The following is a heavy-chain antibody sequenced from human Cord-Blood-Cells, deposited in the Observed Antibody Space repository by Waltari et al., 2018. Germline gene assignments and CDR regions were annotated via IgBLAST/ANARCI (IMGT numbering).Heavy chain of an antibody. CDR2: IYHSGST. V-gene: IGHV4-38-2*01. CDR3: ARGWELLDAFDI. Sequence: QVQLQESGPGLVKPSETLSLTCAVSGYSISSGYYWGWIRQPPGKGLEWIGSIYHSGSTYYNPSLKSRVTISVDTSKNQFSLKLSSVTAADTAVYYWARGWELLDAFDIWGQGTMVTVSS. CDR1: GYSISSGYY. J-gene: IGHJ3*02. D-gene: IGHD1-26*01.